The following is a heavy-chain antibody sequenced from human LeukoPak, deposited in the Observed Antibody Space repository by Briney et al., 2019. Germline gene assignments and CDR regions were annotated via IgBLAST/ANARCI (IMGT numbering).Heavy chain of an antibody. D-gene: IGHD6-13*01. CDR1: GYTFTSYG. V-gene: IGHV1-18*01. J-gene: IGHJ2*01. CDR2: ISAYNGNT. Sequence: GASVKVSCKASGYTFTSYGISWVRQAPGQGLEWMGWISAYNGNTNYAQKLQGRVTMTTDTSTSTAYMELRSLRSDDTAVYYCARDRRAAAGNMRSRYLDLWGRGTLVTVSS. CDR3: ARDRRAAAGNMRSRYLDL.